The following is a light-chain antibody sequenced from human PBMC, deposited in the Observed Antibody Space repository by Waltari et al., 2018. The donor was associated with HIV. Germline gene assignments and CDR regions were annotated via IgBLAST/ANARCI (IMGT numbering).Light chain of an antibody. Sequence: DIQMTQSPSALSAFVGDRVTITCRASRSISRWLAWYQQKPGKAPKLLIYKASNLEGGVTSRFSGSGSGTEFTLTISSLQTDDFATYYCQQYKSYLWTFGQGTKVEIK. CDR1: RSISRW. J-gene: IGKJ1*01. CDR3: QQYKSYLWT. CDR2: KAS. V-gene: IGKV1-5*03.